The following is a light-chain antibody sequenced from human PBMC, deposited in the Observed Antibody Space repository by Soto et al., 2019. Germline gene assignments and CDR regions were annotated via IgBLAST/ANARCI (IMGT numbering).Light chain of an antibody. CDR1: HNVRTW. V-gene: IGKV1-5*03. Sequence: DFQMTQSPSILSASVGDRVTISCRASHNVRTWLAWYQQKPGKAPKLLIYKASSLESGVPSRFSGSGSGTEFTLTINSLQPDDFATYYCQQYYDYSAFGPGTKVEIK. CDR3: QQYYDYSA. CDR2: KAS. J-gene: IGKJ3*01.